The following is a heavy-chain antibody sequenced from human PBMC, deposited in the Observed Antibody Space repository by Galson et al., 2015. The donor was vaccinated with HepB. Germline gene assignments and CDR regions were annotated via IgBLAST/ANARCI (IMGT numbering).Heavy chain of an antibody. Sequence: PALVKPTQTLTLTCTLSGFSLNDNAVGVAWIRQPPGKALEWLALIYWDDVRHYNPSLNNRLAITKDSSKNQVVLTLSDIDPVDTATYYRAHTAGWLPDYWGQGTLVTVST. CDR1: GFSLNDNAVG. J-gene: IGHJ4*02. D-gene: IGHD5-24*01. V-gene: IGHV2-5*02. CDR3: AHTAGWLPDY. CDR2: IYWDDVR.